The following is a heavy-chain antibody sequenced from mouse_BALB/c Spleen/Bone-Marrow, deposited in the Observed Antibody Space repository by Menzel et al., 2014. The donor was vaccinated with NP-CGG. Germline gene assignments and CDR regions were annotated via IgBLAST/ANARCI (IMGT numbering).Heavy chain of an antibody. V-gene: IGHV1-69*01. J-gene: IGHJ2*01. Sequence: QLHLQQSGAELEMPVASAKMSCKASGYTFTDYWMHWVKPRPGQGLEWIGALDTSDSYTIYNQKIKGKATLTVDESCSKAYMQLSSVTAEDSAVYYCARWLYGSSQYFDYWSQGTTLTVSS. CDR2: LDTSDSYT. CDR1: GYTFTDYW. D-gene: IGHD1-1*01. CDR3: ARWLYGSSQYFDY.